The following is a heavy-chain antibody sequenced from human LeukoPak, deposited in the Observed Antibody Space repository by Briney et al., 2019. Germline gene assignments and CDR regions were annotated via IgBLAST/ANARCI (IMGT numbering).Heavy chain of an antibody. CDR3: ARRSNSHYCYFDL. D-gene: IGHD4-11*01. CDR1: GGSLSRYY. Sequence: PSETLSLTCTVSGGSLSRYYWSWIRQPPGKGLEWIGYIYYSGSTNYNPSLRSRVTILLDTSNNQFSLNLSSVTAADTAVYYCARRSNSHYCYFDLCGRGTLVTVSS. CDR2: IYYSGST. J-gene: IGHJ2*01. V-gene: IGHV4-59*08.